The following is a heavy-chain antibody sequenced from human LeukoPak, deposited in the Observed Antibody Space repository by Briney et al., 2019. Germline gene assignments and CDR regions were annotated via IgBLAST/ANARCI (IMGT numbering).Heavy chain of an antibody. J-gene: IGHJ5*02. CDR1: GGSFSGYY. Sequence: SETLSLTCAVYGGSFSGYYWSWIRQPPGKGLEWIGEINHSGSTNYNPSLKSRVTISVDTSKNQFSLELSSVTAADTAVYYCARAGRESLAAMRHWFDPWGQGTLVTVSS. V-gene: IGHV4-34*01. CDR2: INHSGST. D-gene: IGHD2-2*01. CDR3: ARAGRESLAAMRHWFDP.